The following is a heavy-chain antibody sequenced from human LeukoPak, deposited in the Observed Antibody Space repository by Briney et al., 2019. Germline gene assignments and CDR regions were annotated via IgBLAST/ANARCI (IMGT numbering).Heavy chain of an antibody. Sequence: SETLSLTCTVSGYSISSGYYWGWIRQPPGKWLEWIGSMYHSGSTYYNPSLKSRVTISVDTSKNQFSLKLSSVTAADTAVYYCARVGHDYGDYAELYYYYYYMDVWGKGTTVTVSS. CDR2: MYHSGST. CDR3: ARVGHDYGDYAELYYYYYYMDV. V-gene: IGHV4-38-2*02. J-gene: IGHJ6*03. D-gene: IGHD4-17*01. CDR1: GYSISSGYY.